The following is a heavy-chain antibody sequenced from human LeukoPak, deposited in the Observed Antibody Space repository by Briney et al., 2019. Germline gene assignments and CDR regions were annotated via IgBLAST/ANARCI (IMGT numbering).Heavy chain of an antibody. D-gene: IGHD3-10*01. CDR2: ISGSGGST. CDR1: GFTFSSYW. V-gene: IGHV3-23*01. J-gene: IGHJ4*02. CDR3: AKDDSSGSMNYFDY. Sequence: GGSLRLSCAASGFTFSSYWMSWVRQAPGKGLEWISTISGSGGSTYYGDSVKGRFTISRDNSKNTLYLQMSSLRAEDTAVYYCAKDDSSGSMNYFDYWGQGTLVTVSS.